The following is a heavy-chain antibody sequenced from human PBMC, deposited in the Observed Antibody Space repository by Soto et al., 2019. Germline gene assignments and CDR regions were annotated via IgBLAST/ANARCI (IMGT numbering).Heavy chain of an antibody. D-gene: IGHD2-2*01. V-gene: IGHV3-33*01. Sequence: QVQLVESGGGVVQPGRSLRLSCAASGFTFSSYGMHWVRQAPGKGLEWVAVIWYDGSNKYYADSVKGRFTISRDNSKNTLYLQMNSLRAEDTAVYYCARGGVPATDTTDAFDIWGQGTMVTVSS. CDR1: GFTFSSYG. CDR2: IWYDGSNK. J-gene: IGHJ3*02. CDR3: ARGGVPATDTTDAFDI.